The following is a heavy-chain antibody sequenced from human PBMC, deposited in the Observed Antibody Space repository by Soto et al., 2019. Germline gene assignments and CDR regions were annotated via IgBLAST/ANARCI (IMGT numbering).Heavy chain of an antibody. V-gene: IGHV4-30-2*01. J-gene: IGHJ3*02. Sequence: PSETLSLTCAVSGGSISSGGYSWSWIRQPPGKGLEWIGYIYHSGSTYYNPSLKSRVTISVDRSKNQFSLKLSSVTAADTAVYYCARGTFTVDAFDIWCQGTMVTVSS. CDR3: ARGTFTVDAFDI. CDR1: GGSISSGGYS. CDR2: IYHSGST.